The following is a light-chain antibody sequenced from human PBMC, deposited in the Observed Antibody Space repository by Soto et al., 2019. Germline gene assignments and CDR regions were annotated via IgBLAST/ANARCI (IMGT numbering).Light chain of an antibody. CDR1: QSVSSNY. Sequence: EIVLTQSPGTLSLSPGERATLSCRASQSVSSNYLAWYQQKPGQAPRVLIYSASSRATGIPDMFSGSGSGTDFTLTISRLEPEDFAVYYCQQYGSSPTFGQGTKVEIK. V-gene: IGKV3-20*01. CDR2: SAS. J-gene: IGKJ1*01. CDR3: QQYGSSPT.